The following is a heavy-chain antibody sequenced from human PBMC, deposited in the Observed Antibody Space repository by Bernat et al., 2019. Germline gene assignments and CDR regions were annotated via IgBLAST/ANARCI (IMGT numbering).Heavy chain of an antibody. D-gene: IGHD6-19*01. CDR1: GFTFNNYG. J-gene: IGHJ6*02. Sequence: QVQLVESGGGVVQPGRSLRLSCAASGFTFNNYGMHWVRQAPGKGLEWVAVISYDGSNKYYTDSVKGRFTISRDNSKNTLYLQMNSLRAEDTAVYYCARDRARVAVAGLPYPGDVWGQGTTVTVSS. CDR3: ARDRARVAVAGLPYPGDV. V-gene: IGHV3-30*03. CDR2: ISYDGSNK.